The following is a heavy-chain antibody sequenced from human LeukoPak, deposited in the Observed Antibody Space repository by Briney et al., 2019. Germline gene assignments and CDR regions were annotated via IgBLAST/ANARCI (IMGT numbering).Heavy chain of an antibody. J-gene: IGHJ4*02. Sequence: ASVKVSCKASGYTFTSYGISWVRQAPGQGIEWMGWISAYNGNTNYAQKLQGRVTMTTDTSTSTAYMELRSLRSDDTAVYYCARSILTGYYPGGYYFDYWGQGTLVTVSS. CDR2: ISAYNGNT. CDR3: ARSILTGYYPGGYYFDY. V-gene: IGHV1-18*04. D-gene: IGHD3-9*01. CDR1: GYTFTSYG.